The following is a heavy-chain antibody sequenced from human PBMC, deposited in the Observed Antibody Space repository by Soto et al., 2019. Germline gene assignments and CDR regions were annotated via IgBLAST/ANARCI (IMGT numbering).Heavy chain of an antibody. J-gene: IGHJ6*02. D-gene: IGHD5-18*01. V-gene: IGHV1-69*02. CDR2: IIPILGIA. Sequence: QVQLVQSGAEVKKPGSSVKVSCKASGGTFSSYTISWVRQAPGQGLEWMGGIIPILGIANYAQKFQGGVTITADKATSTAYMELSSLRSEDTAVYYCATLLVGYTYGHGGNYGLDVWGQGTTVTVSS. CDR1: GGTFSSYT. CDR3: ATLLVGYTYGHGGNYGLDV.